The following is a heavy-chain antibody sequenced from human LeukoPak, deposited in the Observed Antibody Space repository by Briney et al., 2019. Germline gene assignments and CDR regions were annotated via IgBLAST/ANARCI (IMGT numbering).Heavy chain of an antibody. D-gene: IGHD2-2*01. V-gene: IGHV4-59*12. CDR3: ARLQYCSGTSCYWFDP. CDR2: IYYSGST. J-gene: IGHJ5*02. CDR1: GGSISNYY. Sequence: SETLSLTCIVSGGSISNYYWSWIRQPPGKGLEWIGYIYYSGSTYYNPSLKSRVTISVDTSKNQFSLRLSSVTAADTAVYYCARLQYCSGTSCYWFDPWGQGTLVTVSS.